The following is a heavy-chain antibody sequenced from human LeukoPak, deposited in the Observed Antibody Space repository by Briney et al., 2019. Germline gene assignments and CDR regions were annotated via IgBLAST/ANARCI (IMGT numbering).Heavy chain of an antibody. CDR1: GFTFSSYS. V-gene: IGHV3-21*01. CDR3: AREDHYYYYMDV. J-gene: IGHJ6*03. Sequence: GGSLRLSCAASGFTFSSYSMNWVRQAPGKGLEWVSSISSSSSYIYYADSVKGRFTTSRDNAKNSLYLQMNSLRAEDTAVYYCAREDHYYYYMDVWGKGTTVTVSS. CDR2: ISSSSSYI.